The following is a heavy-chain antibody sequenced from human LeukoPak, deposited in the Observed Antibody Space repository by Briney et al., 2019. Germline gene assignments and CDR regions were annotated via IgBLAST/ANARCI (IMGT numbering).Heavy chain of an antibody. Sequence: ASVKVSCKASGGTFSSYAISWVRQAPGQGLEWMGGIIPILGTANYAQKFQGRVTITADESTSAGYMELSSLRSEDTAVYYCASKRGYSYGLDYWGQGTLVTVSS. D-gene: IGHD5-18*01. V-gene: IGHV1-69*13. J-gene: IGHJ4*02. CDR1: GGTFSSYA. CDR2: IIPILGTA. CDR3: ASKRGYSYGLDY.